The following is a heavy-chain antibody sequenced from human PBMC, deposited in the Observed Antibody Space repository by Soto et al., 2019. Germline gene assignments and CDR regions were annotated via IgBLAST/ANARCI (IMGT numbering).Heavy chain of an antibody. Sequence: ASVKVSCKASGGTFSSYAISWVRQAPGQGLEWMGRIIPILGIANYAQKFQGRVTITADKSTSTAYMELSSLRSEDTAVYYCARFHRSPNYDSSGYYDYWGQGTLVTVSS. J-gene: IGHJ4*02. D-gene: IGHD3-22*01. CDR2: IIPILGIA. CDR3: ARFHRSPNYDSSGYYDY. CDR1: GGTFSSYA. V-gene: IGHV1-69*04.